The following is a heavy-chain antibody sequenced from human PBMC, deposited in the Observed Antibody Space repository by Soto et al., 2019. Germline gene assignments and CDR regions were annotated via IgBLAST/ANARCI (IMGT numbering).Heavy chain of an antibody. CDR1: GLTVTGKKY. J-gene: IGHJ3*02. D-gene: IGHD4-17*01. V-gene: IGHV3-53*01. Sequence: DVQLVESGGGLIQPGGSLRLSCEASGLTVTGKKYVAWVRQAPGKGLEWVSGVYDTDGIYYADSEKGRFTSSRDNSKTIVYLEMNSLTPDDTAVYYCATWRLREHAYDIWGLGTTVTVSS. CDR3: ATWRLREHAYDI. CDR2: VYDTDGI.